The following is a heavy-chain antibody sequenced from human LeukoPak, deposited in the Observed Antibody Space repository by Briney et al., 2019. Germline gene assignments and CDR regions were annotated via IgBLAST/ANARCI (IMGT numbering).Heavy chain of an antibody. J-gene: IGHJ5*02. Sequence: GGSLRLSCAASGITVSSNYMSWVRQAPGKGLEWVSVIYSGGSTYYADSVKGRFTISRDNSKNTLYLQMNSLRAEDTAVYYCARDPITYYYDSSGPWGQGTLVTVSS. V-gene: IGHV3-66*01. CDR2: IYSGGST. CDR3: ARDPITYYYDSSGP. D-gene: IGHD3-22*01. CDR1: GITVSSNY.